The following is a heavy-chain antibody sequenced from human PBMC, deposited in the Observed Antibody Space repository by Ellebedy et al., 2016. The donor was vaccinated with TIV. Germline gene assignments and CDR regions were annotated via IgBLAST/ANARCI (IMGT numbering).Heavy chain of an antibody. CDR2: TYYRSKWYD. CDR1: GDSVSSNSAA. Sequence: MPSETLSLTCAISGDSVSSNSAAWNWIRQSPSRGLEWLGRTYYRSKWYDDYAVSVKSRITINPDIPKNQFSLRLNSVTPEDTAVYYCARGQNYSGRVFDYWGQGTLVTVSS. CDR3: ARGQNYSGRVFDY. J-gene: IGHJ4*02. V-gene: IGHV6-1*01. D-gene: IGHD1-26*01.